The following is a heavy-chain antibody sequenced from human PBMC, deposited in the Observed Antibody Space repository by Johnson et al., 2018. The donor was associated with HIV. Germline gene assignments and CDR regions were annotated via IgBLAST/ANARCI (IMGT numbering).Heavy chain of an antibody. CDR3: ARDSWGIAARPEVWRSFDI. CDR2: ISYDGSNK. J-gene: IGHJ3*02. V-gene: IGHV3-30*04. CDR1: GFTFSSYA. D-gene: IGHD6-6*01. Sequence: QVQLVESGGGVVQPGRSLRLSCAASGFTFSSYAMHWVRQAPGKGLEWVAVISYDGSNKYYADSVKGRFTISRDNSKNTLYLQMNSLRAEDTAVYYCARDSWGIAARPEVWRSFDIWGQGTMVTVSS.